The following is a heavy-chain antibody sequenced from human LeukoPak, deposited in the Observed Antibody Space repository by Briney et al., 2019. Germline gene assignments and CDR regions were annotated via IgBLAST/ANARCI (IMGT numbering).Heavy chain of an antibody. CDR2: MNPNSGNT. D-gene: IGHD2-21*01. V-gene: IGHV1-8*01. CDR3: ARVAGNCGGDCYRLVY. Sequence: ASVKVSCKASGYTFTTYDINWVRQATGQGLEWMAWMNPNSGNTGYAQKFQGRVTMARNTSISTAYMELSSLRSEDTAVYYCARVAGNCGGDCYRLVYWGQGTLVTVAS. J-gene: IGHJ4*02. CDR1: GYTFTTYD.